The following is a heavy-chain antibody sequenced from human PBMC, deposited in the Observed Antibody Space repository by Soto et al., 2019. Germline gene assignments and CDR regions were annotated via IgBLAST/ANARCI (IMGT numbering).Heavy chain of an antibody. V-gene: IGHV4-4*07. J-gene: IGHJ6*02. CDR2: IYTSGTT. Sequence: QVQLQESGPGLVKPSETLSLTCNVSGGSIRSNYWSWIRQPAGKALEWIGRIYTSGTTNYNPSLKRRATMLIDTSKNQFSLILSSVTAADTGVYYCAREGASGFGMDVWGQGTTVTVSS. CDR1: GGSIRSNY. CDR3: AREGASGFGMDV. D-gene: IGHD1-26*01.